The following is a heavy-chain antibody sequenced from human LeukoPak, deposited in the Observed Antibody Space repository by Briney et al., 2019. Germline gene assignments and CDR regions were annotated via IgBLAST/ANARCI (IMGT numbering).Heavy chain of an antibody. CDR3: AKDIYHYDSSGYSLDY. D-gene: IGHD3-22*01. Sequence: PGRSPRLSCAASGFTFSSYGMHWVRQAPGKGLEWVAVISYDGSNKYYADSVKGRFTISRDNSKNTLYLQMNSLRAEDTAVYYCAKDIYHYDSSGYSLDYWGQGTLVTVSS. J-gene: IGHJ4*02. V-gene: IGHV3-30*18. CDR2: ISYDGSNK. CDR1: GFTFSSYG.